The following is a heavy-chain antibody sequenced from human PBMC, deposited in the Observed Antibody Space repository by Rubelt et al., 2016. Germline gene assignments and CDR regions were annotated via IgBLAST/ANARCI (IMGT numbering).Heavy chain of an antibody. CDR1: GGTFYSYA. D-gene: IGHD6-6*01. CDR3: ATEKTIMTRRADS. J-gene: IGHJ4*02. V-gene: IGHV1-69*09. CDR2: IVPTLRLA. Sequence: GQLVQSGAEVKKPGSSVKVSCKDPGGTFYSYAINWVRQTPGQGLEWMGRIVPTLRLADYAQKFQGRLTITADRSTGTAYFELGSLTSDDTAMYYCATEKTIMTRRADSWGQGTLVTVSS.